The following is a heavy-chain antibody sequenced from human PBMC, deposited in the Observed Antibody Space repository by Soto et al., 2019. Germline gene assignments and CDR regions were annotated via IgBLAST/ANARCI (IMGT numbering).Heavy chain of an antibody. J-gene: IGHJ4*02. D-gene: IGHD2-21*02. Sequence: QVQLVQSGAEEKKPGAAVKVSCKASGYTVTSYAMHWVRQAPGQRLERMGWSNAGNGNTKYSRKFQGRVTITRDTSASTAYMELSSLRSEDTAVYYCARSIVVVTALDYWGQGTLVTVSS. CDR2: SNAGNGNT. CDR1: GYTVTSYA. CDR3: ARSIVVVTALDY. V-gene: IGHV1-3*05.